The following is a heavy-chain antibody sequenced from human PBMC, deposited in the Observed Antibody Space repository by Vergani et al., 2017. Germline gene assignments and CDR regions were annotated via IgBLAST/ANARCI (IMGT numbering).Heavy chain of an antibody. Sequence: QVQLQQWGAGLLKPSETLSLTCAVYGGSFSGYYWSWIRQPPGKGLEWIGEINHSGSTNYNPSLKSRVTISVDTSKNQFSLKLGSVSAADTAVYYCAGADYGDYVGYWGQGTLVTVSS. CDR3: AGADYGDYVGY. V-gene: IGHV4-34*01. CDR1: GGSFSGYY. D-gene: IGHD4-17*01. CDR2: INHSGST. J-gene: IGHJ4*02.